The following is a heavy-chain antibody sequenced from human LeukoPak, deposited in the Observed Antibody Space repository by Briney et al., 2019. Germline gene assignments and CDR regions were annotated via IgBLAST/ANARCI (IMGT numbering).Heavy chain of an antibody. CDR2: TSGGGVST. CDR1: GLTFGSYA. Sequence: GGSLRLSCAASGLTFGSYAMSWVRQAPGTGLEWVSATSGGGVSTYYADSVKGRFTISRDNSKNTLYLQMNSLRAEDTAVYYCAKARSSSSPFDYWGQGTLVTVSS. V-gene: IGHV3-23*01. J-gene: IGHJ4*02. CDR3: AKARSSSSPFDY. D-gene: IGHD6-6*01.